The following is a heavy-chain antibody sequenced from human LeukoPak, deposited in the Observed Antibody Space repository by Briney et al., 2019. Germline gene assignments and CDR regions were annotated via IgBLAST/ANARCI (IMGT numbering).Heavy chain of an antibody. J-gene: IGHJ6*03. D-gene: IGHD3-10*01. V-gene: IGHV3-23*01. CDR2: ISGGGDAT. CDR3: AKAGRYYYYYYYMDV. Sequence: HPGGSLRLSCAASDFSFITYAMSWVRQAPGKGLEWVSTISGGGDATYYADSVKGRFTISRDNSKNTLYLQMNSLRAEDTAVYYCAKAGRYYYYYYYMDVWGKGTTVTISS. CDR1: DFSFITYA.